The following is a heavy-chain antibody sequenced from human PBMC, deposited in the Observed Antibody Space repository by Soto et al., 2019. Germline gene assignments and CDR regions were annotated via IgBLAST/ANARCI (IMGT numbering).Heavy chain of an antibody. J-gene: IGHJ4*02. CDR1: GFTFRTYW. Sequence: GGSLRLSCEASGFTFRTYWMSWVRQAPGKGLEWVANIKDDGSQRHYGDSVNGRFTISRDNAKNSLFLQMNSLRGEDTAIYYCARDAVWFGEFFDYWGQGALVTVSS. CDR2: IKDDGSQR. CDR3: ARDAVWFGEFFDY. V-gene: IGHV3-7*01. D-gene: IGHD3-10*01.